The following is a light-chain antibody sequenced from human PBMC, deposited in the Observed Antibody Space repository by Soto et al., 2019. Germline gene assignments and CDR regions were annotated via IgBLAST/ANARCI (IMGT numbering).Light chain of an antibody. CDR2: EVS. V-gene: IGLV2-14*01. Sequence: QSVLTQPASVSGSPGQSITISCTGTSGDIGDHNYVSWYQQHPGNAPKLMIYEVSDRPSGVSNRFSGSKSGNTASLTISGLQPEDEADYYCSLYYGFGSGTKLTVL. CDR3: SLYYG. CDR1: SGDIGDHNY. J-gene: IGLJ1*01.